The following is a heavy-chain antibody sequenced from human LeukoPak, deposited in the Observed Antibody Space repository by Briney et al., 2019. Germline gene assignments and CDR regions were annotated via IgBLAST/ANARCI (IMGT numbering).Heavy chain of an antibody. CDR2: ISGSGGST. J-gene: IGHJ4*02. CDR1: GFTFSSYG. D-gene: IGHD3-9*01. V-gene: IGHV3-23*01. Sequence: GGTLRLSCAASGFTFSSYGMSWVRQAPGKGLEWVSAISGSGGSTYYADSVKGRFTISRDNSKNTLYLQMNSLRAEDTAVYYCAKAGGKYFDWLSHFDYWGQGTLVTVSS. CDR3: AKAGGKYFDWLSHFDY.